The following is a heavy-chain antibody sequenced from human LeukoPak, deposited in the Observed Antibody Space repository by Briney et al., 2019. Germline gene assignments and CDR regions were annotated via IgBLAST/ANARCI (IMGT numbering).Heavy chain of an antibody. CDR3: ARDLTFNRGGSDNWFDP. CDR1: GGSFSGYY. D-gene: IGHD1-14*01. J-gene: IGHJ5*02. CDR2: INHSGST. Sequence: SETLSLTCAVYGGSFSGYYWSWIRQPPGKGLEWIGEINHSGSTNYNPSLKSRVTISVDTSKNQFSLQLNSVTPEDTAAYYCARDLTFNRGGSDNWFDPWGQGTLVTVSS. V-gene: IGHV4-34*01.